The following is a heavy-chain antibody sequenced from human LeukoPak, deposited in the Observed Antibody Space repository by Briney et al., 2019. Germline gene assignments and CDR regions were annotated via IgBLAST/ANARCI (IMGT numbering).Heavy chain of an antibody. J-gene: IGHJ4*02. Sequence: PSETLSLTCTVSGGSINSGTNYWGWIRQPPGKGLEWIGSIYYSGSTYYNPSLKSRVTISVDTSKNQFSLKLSSVTAADTAVYYCARQGSTNYDFWSGYNQTPFDYWGQGTLVTVSS. CDR1: GGSINSGTNY. CDR3: ARQGSTNYDFWSGYNQTPFDY. CDR2: IYYSGST. D-gene: IGHD3-3*01. V-gene: IGHV4-39*01.